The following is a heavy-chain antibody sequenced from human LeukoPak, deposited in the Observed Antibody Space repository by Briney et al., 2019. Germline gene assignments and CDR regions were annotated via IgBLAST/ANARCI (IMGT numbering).Heavy chain of an antibody. D-gene: IGHD6-19*01. CDR1: GFTFSSYA. CDR3: ARVAVAGSVSGAFDI. J-gene: IGHJ3*02. CDR2: ISYDGSNK. V-gene: IGHV3-30*04. Sequence: GGSLRLSCAASGFTFSSYAMHWVRQAPGKGLEWVAVISYDGSNKYYADPVKGRFTISRDNSKNTLYLQMNSLRAEDTAVYYCARVAVAGSVSGAFDIWGQGTMVTVSS.